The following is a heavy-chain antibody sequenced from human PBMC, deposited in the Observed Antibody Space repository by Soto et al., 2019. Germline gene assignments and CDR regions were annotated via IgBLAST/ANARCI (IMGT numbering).Heavy chain of an antibody. CDR2: IYPSGST. CDR3: ARVGGGYCSGGSCSFHWPFDY. CDR1: GGSISSGGYY. V-gene: IGHV4-31*03. D-gene: IGHD2-15*01. Sequence: QVQLQESGPGLVKPSQTLSLTCTVSGGSISSGGYYWSWIRQHPGKGLEWIGNIYPSGSTDYKPSLKSGLTISEHTYKNQFSLKLSSVTAADTAVYFCARVGGGYCSGGSCSFHWPFDYWGQGTLVTVSS. J-gene: IGHJ4*02.